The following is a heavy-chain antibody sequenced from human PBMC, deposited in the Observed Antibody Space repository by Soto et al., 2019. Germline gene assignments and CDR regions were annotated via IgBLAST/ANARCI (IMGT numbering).Heavy chain of an antibody. V-gene: IGHV3-21*01. CDR2: ISSSSSYI. D-gene: IGHD6-13*01. CDR1: GFTFSSYS. CDR3: ARDTFRVAAAPIPIYYYGMDV. Sequence: PGGSLRLSCAASGFTFSSYSMNWVRQAPGKGLEWVSSISSSSSYIYYADSVKGRFTISRDNAKNSLYLQMNSLRAEDTAVYYCARDTFRVAAAPIPIYYYGMDVWGQGTTVTVSS. J-gene: IGHJ6*02.